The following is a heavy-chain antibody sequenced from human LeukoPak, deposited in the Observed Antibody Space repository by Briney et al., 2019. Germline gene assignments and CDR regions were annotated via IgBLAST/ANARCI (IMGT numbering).Heavy chain of an antibody. V-gene: IGHV3-21*01. D-gene: IGHD6-13*01. CDR1: GFTFSSYS. Sequence: PGGSLRLSCAASGFTFSSYSMNWVRQAPGKGLEWVSSITSGGSYIYYADSVKGRFTISRDNAKNSLYLQMNSLRAEDTAVYYCARDPPLWGAQQLSSWGQGTLVTVSS. CDR3: ARDPPLWGAQQLSS. CDR2: ITSGGSYI. J-gene: IGHJ5*02.